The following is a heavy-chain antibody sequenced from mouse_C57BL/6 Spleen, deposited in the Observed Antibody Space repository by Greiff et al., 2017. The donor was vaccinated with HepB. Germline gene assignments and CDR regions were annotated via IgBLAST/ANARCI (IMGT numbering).Heavy chain of an antibody. CDR3: ARRGTGYFDV. D-gene: IGHD3-3*01. V-gene: IGHV1-50*01. CDR2: IDPSDSYT. J-gene: IGHJ1*03. Sequence: QVQLKQPGAELVKPGASVKLSCKASGYTFTSYWMQWVKQRPGQGLEWIGEIDPSDSYTNYNQKFKGKATLTVDTSSSTAYMQLSSLTSEDSAVYYCARRGTGYFDVWGTGTTVTVSS. CDR1: GYTFTSYW.